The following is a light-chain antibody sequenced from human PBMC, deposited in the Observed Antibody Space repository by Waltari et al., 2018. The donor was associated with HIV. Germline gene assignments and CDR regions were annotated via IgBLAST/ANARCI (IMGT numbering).Light chain of an antibody. CDR1: TSDVGSYTL. V-gene: IGLV2-23*01. J-gene: IGLJ2*01. CDR2: EVD. Sequence: QSALTQPASMSGSPGQSITIPCTGTTSDVGSYTLVSWYHQHPGKAPKLLIYEVDKRPSGVSHRFSGSKSGYTASMTISGLQAEDEATYYCSSHAGSSTLLFGGGTKLTVL. CDR3: SSHAGSSTLL.